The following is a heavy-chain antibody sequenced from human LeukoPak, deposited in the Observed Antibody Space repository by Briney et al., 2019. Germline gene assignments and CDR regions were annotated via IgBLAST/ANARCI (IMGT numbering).Heavy chain of an antibody. D-gene: IGHD6-6*01. V-gene: IGHV4-4*07. Sequence: NPSETLSLTCTVSGGSISSYYWSWIRQPAGKGLEWIGRIYTSGSTNYNPSLKSRVTMSVDTSKNQISLKVNSVTAADTAVYYCAGESYSSSYLFDFWGQGTLVTVSS. CDR3: AGESYSSSYLFDF. CDR1: GGSISSYY. CDR2: IYTSGST. J-gene: IGHJ4*02.